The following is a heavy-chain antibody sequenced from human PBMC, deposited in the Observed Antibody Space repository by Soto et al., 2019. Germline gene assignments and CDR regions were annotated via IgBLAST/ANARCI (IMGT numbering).Heavy chain of an antibody. CDR1: EFTFDKYY. D-gene: IGHD1-20*01. CDR3: ARGNWNYYYGFDV. J-gene: IGHJ6*02. Sequence: LRLSFAASEFTFDKYYMTWVRQAPGKGPEWVANIKPDGSEQYYVDSVKGRFTISRDNANNSLYLQMNSLRAEDTAVYFCARGNWNYYYGFDVWGQGTTVTVSS. V-gene: IGHV3-7*01. CDR2: IKPDGSEQ.